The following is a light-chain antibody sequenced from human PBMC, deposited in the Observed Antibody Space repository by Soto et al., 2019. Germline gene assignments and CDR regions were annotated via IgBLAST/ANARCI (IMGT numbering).Light chain of an antibody. CDR3: SSYTSTNIPI. J-gene: IGLJ7*01. CDR2: DVS. CDR1: SSDVGGYDY. Sequence: QSVLTQPASVSGSPGQSITISCTGTSSDVGGYDYVSWYQHHPGKAPKLMIFDVSHRPSGVSDRFSGSKSGNTASLTISGLQAEDEADYSCSSYTSTNIPIFGGGTQLTVL. V-gene: IGLV2-14*03.